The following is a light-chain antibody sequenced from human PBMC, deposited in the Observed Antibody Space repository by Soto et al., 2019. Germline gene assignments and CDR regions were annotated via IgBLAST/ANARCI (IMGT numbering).Light chain of an antibody. J-gene: IGKJ4*01. CDR3: QQRANWPLT. CDR2: DAS. CDR1: QSISSY. Sequence: EIVLTQSPATLSLSPGERATLSCRASQSISSYLIWYQQKPGQAPRLLIYDASSRATAIPARFSGSGSGTDFTLTIRNLEPEDFAVYYCQQRANWPLTFGGGTNVEI. V-gene: IGKV3-11*01.